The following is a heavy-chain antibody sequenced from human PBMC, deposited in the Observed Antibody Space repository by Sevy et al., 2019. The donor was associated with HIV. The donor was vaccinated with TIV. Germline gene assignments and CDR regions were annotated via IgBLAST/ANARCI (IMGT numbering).Heavy chain of an antibody. D-gene: IGHD3-22*01. J-gene: IGHJ4*02. CDR1: GGSISSSSYY. CDR2: IYYSGST. CDR3: ARHDSSGYYPFYFDF. V-gene: IGHV4-39*01. Sequence: SETLSLTCTVSGGSISSSSYYWGWIRQPPGKGLEWIGSIYYSGSTYYNPSLKSRVPISVDTSKNQFSLKLSSVSAADTAVYYCARHDSSGYYPFYFDFWGQGTLVTVSS.